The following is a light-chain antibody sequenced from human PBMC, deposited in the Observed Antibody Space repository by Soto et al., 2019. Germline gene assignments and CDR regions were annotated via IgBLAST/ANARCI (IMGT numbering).Light chain of an antibody. CDR1: QSISSY. Sequence: DIQMTQSPSSLSASVGDRVTITCRASQSISSYLNWYQQKPGKAPKLLIYAASGLQSGVPSRFSGSGSGTDFTLTISSLQPEDFATYYCQQSYSTLLWTFGQGTKVEIK. CDR2: AAS. J-gene: IGKJ1*01. CDR3: QQSYSTLLWT. V-gene: IGKV1-39*01.